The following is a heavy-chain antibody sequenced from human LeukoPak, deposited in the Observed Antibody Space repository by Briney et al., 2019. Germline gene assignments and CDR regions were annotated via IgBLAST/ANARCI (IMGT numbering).Heavy chain of an antibody. Sequence: SETLSLPTSASAGCIISNYCSCSLQTPGKGLEWIGYINNSGSTRYNPSLKSRVTISLDTPKNQFSLKLSSVTAADSAVYYCARGVYVTSLPYDSDYWGQGTLVTVSS. D-gene: IGHD2-2*01. CDR2: INNSGST. CDR1: AGCIISNY. J-gene: IGHJ4*02. CDR3: ARGVYVTSLPYDSDY. V-gene: IGHV4-59*12.